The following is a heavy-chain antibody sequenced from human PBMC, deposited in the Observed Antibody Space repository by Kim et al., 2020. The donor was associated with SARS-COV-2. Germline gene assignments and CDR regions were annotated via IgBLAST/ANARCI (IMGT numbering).Heavy chain of an antibody. J-gene: IGHJ2*01. CDR3: ARAGGSGWHQYFDL. CDR2: ISPNSGGT. D-gene: IGHD6-19*01. CDR1: GHTLGVYV. Sequence: GHTLGVYVVHRERQARGQGLEWVGWISPNSGGTNYAQKFQGSVTITRDRSVSTAYMELSSLRSDDTAVYYCARAGGSGWHQYFDLSGRGNLAT. V-gene: IGHV1-2*02.